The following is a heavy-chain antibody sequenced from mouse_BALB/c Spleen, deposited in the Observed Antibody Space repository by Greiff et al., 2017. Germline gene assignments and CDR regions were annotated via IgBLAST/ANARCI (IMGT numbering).Heavy chain of an antibody. CDR2: ISDGGSYT. Sequence: EVQRVESGGGLVKPGGSLKLSCAASGFTFSDYYMYWVRQTPGKRLEWVATISDGGSYTYYPDSVKGQFIISRDNAKNNLYLQMSGLKSEDTAMYYWAGNYGGAMDYWGQGTSVTVSS. V-gene: IGHV5-4*02. CDR1: GFTFSDYY. D-gene: IGHD2-1*01. J-gene: IGHJ4*01. CDR3: AGNYGGAMDY.